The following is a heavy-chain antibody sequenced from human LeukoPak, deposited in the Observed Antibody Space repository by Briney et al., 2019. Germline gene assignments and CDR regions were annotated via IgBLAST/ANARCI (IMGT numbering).Heavy chain of an antibody. V-gene: IGHV3-73*01. Sequence: GGSLRLSCAASGFTFSGSAMHWFRQASGKGLEWVGRIRSKANSYATAYAASVKGRFTISRDDSKNTAYLQMNSLKTEDTAVYYCTRDWDLSTKQYKYYFDYWGQGTLVTVSS. CDR1: GFTFSGSA. D-gene: IGHD1-1*01. J-gene: IGHJ4*02. CDR2: IRSKANSYAT. CDR3: TRDWDLSTKQYKYYFDY.